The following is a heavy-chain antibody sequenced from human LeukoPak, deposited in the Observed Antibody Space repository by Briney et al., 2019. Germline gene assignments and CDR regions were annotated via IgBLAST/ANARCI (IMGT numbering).Heavy chain of an antibody. CDR1: GGSISCTGDY. D-gene: IGHD2-8*01. Sequence: SETLSLTCTVSGGSISCTGDYWGWSRQSPGKGLEWIGSIYHTATTYHNPSLKSRVTISVDTSKNQFSLKLSSVTAADKAVYYCARHQWWLAPRSFDSWAQGTLVTVSA. CDR3: ARHQWWLAPRSFDS. V-gene: IGHV4-39*01. CDR2: IYHTATT. J-gene: IGHJ4*02.